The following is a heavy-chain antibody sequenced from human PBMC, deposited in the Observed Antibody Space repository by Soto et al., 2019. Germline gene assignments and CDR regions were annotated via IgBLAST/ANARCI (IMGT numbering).Heavy chain of an antibody. CDR3: ARGLRLGELSFSY. CDR1: GGTFSSHA. D-gene: IGHD3-16*02. Sequence: QVQLVQSGAEVKKPGSSVKVSCKASGGTFSSHAISWVRQAPGQGLEWMGGIIPIFGTAKYAQNFQGRVTITVDESTSTANMELSSLRSEDTAVYYCARGLRLGELSFSYWGQGTLVTVSS. CDR2: IIPIFGTA. J-gene: IGHJ4*01. V-gene: IGHV1-69*01.